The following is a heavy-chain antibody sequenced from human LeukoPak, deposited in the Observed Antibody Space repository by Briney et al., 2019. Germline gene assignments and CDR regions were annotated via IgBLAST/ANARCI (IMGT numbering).Heavy chain of an antibody. CDR2: ICYGGST. V-gene: IGHV4-39*01. CDR1: GDSISSYNHY. J-gene: IGHJ4*02. CDR3: ARMMYGNGWNRYYFDY. Sequence: PSETLSLTCTVSGDSISSYNHYWGWIRQPPGKGLEWLGSICYGGSTHDNPSLKSQVTISVDTSKNQFSLRVTSATAADTAVYYCARMMYGNGWNRYYFDYWGQGTLVTVSS. D-gene: IGHD6-19*01.